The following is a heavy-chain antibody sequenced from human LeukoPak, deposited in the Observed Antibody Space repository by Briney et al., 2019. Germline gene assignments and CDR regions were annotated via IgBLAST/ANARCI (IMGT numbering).Heavy chain of an antibody. CDR1: GDSMTNYY. D-gene: IGHD1-26*01. V-gene: IGHV4-4*07. Sequence: AETLSLTCAVSGDSMTNYYWSWIRQPAGQGLEWIGHIYVSGRTNYNPSFKSRVSMSIDTSKKQFSLNLTSVSAADTAVYFCARDRWELTPAKGWFDSWGQGTLVTVSS. CDR2: IYVSGRT. CDR3: ARDRWELTPAKGWFDS. J-gene: IGHJ5*01.